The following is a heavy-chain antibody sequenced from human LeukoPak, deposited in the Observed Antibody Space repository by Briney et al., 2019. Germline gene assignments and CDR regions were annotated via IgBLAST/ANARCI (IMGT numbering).Heavy chain of an antibody. J-gene: IGHJ3*02. D-gene: IGHD1-26*01. CDR3: ARDRGGSYPVGAFDI. CDR1: GFTFSSYW. V-gene: IGHV3-74*01. Sequence: PGGSLRLSCAASGFTFSSYWMHWVRQAPGKGLVWVSRINSDGSSTSYADSVKGRFTISRDNAKNTLYLQMNSLRAEDTAVYYCARDRGGSYPVGAFDIWGQGTMVTVSS. CDR2: INSDGSST.